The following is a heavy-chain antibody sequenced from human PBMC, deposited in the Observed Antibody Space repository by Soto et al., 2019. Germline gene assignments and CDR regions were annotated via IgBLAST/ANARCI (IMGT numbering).Heavy chain of an antibody. D-gene: IGHD2-15*01. CDR3: AKDYADIGVVVAAPGERYYGMDV. Sequence: QPGGSLRLSCAASGFTFSSYGMHWVRQAPGKGLEWVAVISYDGSNKYYADSVKGRFTISRDNSKNTLYLQMNSLRAEDTAVYYCAKDYADIGVVVAAPGERYYGMDVWGQGTTVTVSS. CDR2: ISYDGSNK. CDR1: GFTFSSYG. V-gene: IGHV3-30*18. J-gene: IGHJ6*02.